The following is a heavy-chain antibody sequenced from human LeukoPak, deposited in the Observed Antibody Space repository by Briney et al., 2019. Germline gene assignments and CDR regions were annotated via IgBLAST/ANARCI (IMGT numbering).Heavy chain of an antibody. J-gene: IGHJ3*02. CDR3: ARASYDILTGYYRGDAFDI. V-gene: IGHV4-59*12. D-gene: IGHD3-9*01. CDR1: GGSFSTYY. Sequence: SETLSLTCTVSGGSFSTYYWSWIRQPPGKGLEWIGYIYYSGSTDYNPSLESRVTISVDRSKNQFSLKLSSVTAADTAVYYCARASYDILTGYYRGDAFDIWGQGTMVTVSS. CDR2: IYYSGST.